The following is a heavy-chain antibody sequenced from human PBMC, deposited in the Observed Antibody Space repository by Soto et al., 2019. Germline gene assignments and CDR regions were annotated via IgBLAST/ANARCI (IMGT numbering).Heavy chain of an antibody. J-gene: IGHJ2*01. CDR1: GGSVSNTDSY. CDR3: ARQEQKYFDNSGYLWWYFDL. D-gene: IGHD3-22*01. CDR2: IYYSGTT. Sequence: SETLSLTCAVSGGSVSNTDSYWAWIRQPPGKGLDWIGTIYYSGTTYYNPSLKSRVTISVDTSKNQFSLKLTSVIAADSAVYYCARQEQKYFDNSGYLWWYFDLWGRGTLVTV. V-gene: IGHV4-39*01.